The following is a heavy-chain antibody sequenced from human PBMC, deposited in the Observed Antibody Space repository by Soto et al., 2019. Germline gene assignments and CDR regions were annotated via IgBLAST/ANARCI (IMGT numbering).Heavy chain of an antibody. CDR2: IIPIFGTA. CDR3: ARDKGYCSSTSCWLGRGSSPKYYYYYGMDV. J-gene: IGHJ6*02. Sequence: QVQLVQSGAEVKKPGSSVKVSCKASGGTFSSYAISWVRQAHGQGLEWMGGIIPIFGTANYAQKFQGRVTSTADESTSTAYMELSSLRSEDTAVYYCARDKGYCSSTSCWLGRGSSPKYYYYYGMDVWGQGTTVTVSS. D-gene: IGHD2-2*01. V-gene: IGHV1-69*01. CDR1: GGTFSSYA.